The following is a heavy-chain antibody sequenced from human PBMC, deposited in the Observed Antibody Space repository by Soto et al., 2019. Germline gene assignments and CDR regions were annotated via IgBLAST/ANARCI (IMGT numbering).Heavy chain of an antibody. D-gene: IGHD5-12*01. CDR3: AKGDNLGPKTGYAFDP. J-gene: IGHJ5*02. CDR1: VDSVSSNTAS. CDR2: TYFRSKWYN. Sequence: SQTLSLTCAISVDSVSSNTASWNWIRQSPSRGLEWLGRTYFRSKWYNDYAVSVKSRIIINPDTSNNQFSLQPNSVTPEDTAVYFCAKGDNLGPKTGYAFDPWGQGIMVTVSS. V-gene: IGHV6-1*01.